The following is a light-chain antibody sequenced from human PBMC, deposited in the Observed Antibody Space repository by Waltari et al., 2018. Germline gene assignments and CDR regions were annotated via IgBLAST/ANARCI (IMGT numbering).Light chain of an antibody. V-gene: IGKV4-1*01. CDR1: QSVQRVLSSSNNRNY. CDR3: QQYYSPPVT. CDR2: WAS. Sequence: DIVMTQSPDSLAVSLGERATINCKSSQSVQRVLSSSNNRNYLAWYQQKPGQPPKMLIYWASTRESGVPDRFSGSGSGTDFTLTISSLQAEDVAVYYCQQYYSPPVTFGGGTKVEIK. J-gene: IGKJ4*01.